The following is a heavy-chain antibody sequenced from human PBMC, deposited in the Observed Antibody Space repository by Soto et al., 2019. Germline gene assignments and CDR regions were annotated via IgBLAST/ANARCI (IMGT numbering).Heavy chain of an antibody. CDR3: VKDESINWYSGHFRH. CDR2: IHWNSGSI. J-gene: IGHJ1*01. Sequence: EVQLVESGGGLVQPGRSLRLSCAASGFTFDDYAMHWVRQVPGKGLEGVSGIHWNSGSIVYGDSVKGRFAISRDNAKNSLHLQMNRLSAEDTAFYYCVKDESINWYSGHFRHWGQGTLVTVSS. D-gene: IGHD6-13*01. V-gene: IGHV3-9*01. CDR1: GFTFDDYA.